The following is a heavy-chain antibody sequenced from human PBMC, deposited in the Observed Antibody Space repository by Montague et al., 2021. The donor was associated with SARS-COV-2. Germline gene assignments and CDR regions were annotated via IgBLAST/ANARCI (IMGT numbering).Heavy chain of an antibody. Sequence: SETLSLTCAVSGASISSTNWWTWARQPHRKGLVWIGEMYHTGTTNYNPYLMSRVTISLDESKNQFSLKMTSVTAADTAAYYCASRSIAVAYYFDNWGQGTLVPVSS. J-gene: IGHJ4*02. CDR2: MYHTGTT. V-gene: IGHV4-4*02. CDR3: ASRSIAVAYYFDN. CDR1: GASISSTNW. D-gene: IGHD6-19*01.